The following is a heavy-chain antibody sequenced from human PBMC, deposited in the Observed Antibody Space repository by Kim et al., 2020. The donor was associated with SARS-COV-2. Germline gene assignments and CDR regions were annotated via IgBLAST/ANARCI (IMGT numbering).Heavy chain of an antibody. J-gene: IGHJ2*01. CDR3: ARESFNFWSGYLNWYFDL. D-gene: IGHD3-3*01. V-gene: IGHV3-11*06. Sequence: VKGRFTISRDNAKNSLYRQMNSLRAEDTAVYYCARESFNFWSGYLNWYFDLWGRGTLVTVSS.